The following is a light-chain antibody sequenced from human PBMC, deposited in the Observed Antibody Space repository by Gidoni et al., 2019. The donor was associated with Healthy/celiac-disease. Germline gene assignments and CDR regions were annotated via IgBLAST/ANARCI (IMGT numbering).Light chain of an antibody. J-gene: IGKJ1*01. CDR2: WAS. V-gene: IGKV4-1*01. Sequence: DIVMTQSPDSLTVSLGERATINCKSSQSVLYSSNNKSYLAWYQQKPGQPPKLLIYWASTRESGVPDRFSGSGSGTDFTLTISSLQAEDVAVYYCHQYYSSPWTFGQGTMVEIK. CDR1: QSVLYSSNNKSY. CDR3: HQYYSSPWT.